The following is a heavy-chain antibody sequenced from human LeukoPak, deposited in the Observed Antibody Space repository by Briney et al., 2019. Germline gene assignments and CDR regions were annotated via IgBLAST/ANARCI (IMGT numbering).Heavy chain of an antibody. CDR2: ISSSSSII. CDR1: GFTFSSYS. J-gene: IGHJ3*02. Sequence: GGSLRLSCAASGFTFSSYSMNWVRQAPGKGLEWLSYISSSSSIIYYADSVKGRFTISRDNAKNSLYLQMNSLRDEDTAVYYCARDGDSSGYYAAFDIWGQGKMATVSS. D-gene: IGHD3-22*01. V-gene: IGHV3-48*02. CDR3: ARDGDSSGYYAAFDI.